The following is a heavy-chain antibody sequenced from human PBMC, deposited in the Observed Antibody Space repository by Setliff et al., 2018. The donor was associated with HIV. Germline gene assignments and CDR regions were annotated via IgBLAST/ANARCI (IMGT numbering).Heavy chain of an antibody. CDR3: ARGVIGGINNWFDP. CDR2: INWNGGST. V-gene: IGHV3-20*04. J-gene: IGHJ5*02. Sequence: GGSLRLSCAASGFTFDDFGMSWVRQGPGKGLEWVSSINWNGGSTGYADSVKGRFTISRDNAKNSLYLQMNSLRAEDTALYYCARGVIGGINNWFDPWGQGTLVTVSS. D-gene: IGHD3-16*02. CDR1: GFTFDDFG.